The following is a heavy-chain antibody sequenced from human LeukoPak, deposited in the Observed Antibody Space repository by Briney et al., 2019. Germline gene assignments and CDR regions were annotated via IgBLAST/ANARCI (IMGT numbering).Heavy chain of an antibody. CDR1: GYTFTIYV. D-gene: IGHD3-22*01. CDR2: ISAYNGNT. Sequence: ASVRVSSKASGYTFTIYVISWVRQAPGQGRGWMGWISAYNGNTNYAQKLQGRVTMTTDTSTSTAYMELRSLRSDDTAVYYCARGPYVSSGSFDYWGHGTLVTVSS. V-gene: IGHV1-18*01. J-gene: IGHJ4*01. CDR3: ARGPYVSSGSFDY.